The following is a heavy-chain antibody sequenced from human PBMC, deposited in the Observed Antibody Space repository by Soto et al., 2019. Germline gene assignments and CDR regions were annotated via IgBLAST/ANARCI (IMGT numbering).Heavy chain of an antibody. CDR1: GYSFTSYW. CDR2: IYPGDFDT. CDR3: ARTGYSYGSEFDY. V-gene: IGHV5-51*03. D-gene: IGHD5-18*01. Sequence: EVQLVQSGAEVKKPGESLKISCKGSGYSFTSYWIGWVRQMPGKGLEWMGIIYPGDFDTRYSPSFQGQVTISADKSISTAYLQWTGLKASDTAMYYCARTGYSYGSEFDYWGQGTLVTVSS. J-gene: IGHJ4*02.